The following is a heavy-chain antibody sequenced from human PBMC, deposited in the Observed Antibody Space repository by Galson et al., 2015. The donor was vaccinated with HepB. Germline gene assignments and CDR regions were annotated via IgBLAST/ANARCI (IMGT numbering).Heavy chain of an antibody. J-gene: IGHJ4*02. CDR1: GFTFDDYA. CDR3: AKDKDYDFWSGFFS. D-gene: IGHD3-3*01. Sequence: SLRLSCAASGFTFDDYAMHWVRQAPGKGLEWVSGISWNSGSIGYADSVKGRFTISRDNAKNSLYLQMNSLRAEDTALYYCAKDKDYDFWSGFFSWGQGTLVTVSS. CDR2: ISWNSGSI. V-gene: IGHV3-9*01.